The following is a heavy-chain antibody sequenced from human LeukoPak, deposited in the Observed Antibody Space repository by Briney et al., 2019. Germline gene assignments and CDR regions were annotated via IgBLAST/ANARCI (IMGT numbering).Heavy chain of an antibody. D-gene: IGHD2-15*01. J-gene: IGHJ4*02. CDR2: IRYDGSNK. CDR3: AKGPGSGYFAY. CDR1: GFTFSSYG. Sequence: GGSLRLSCAASGFTFSSYGMHWVRQAPGKGLEGVAFIRYDGSNKYYADSVKGRFNISRDNSKNTLYLQMNRLRAEDTAVYYCAKGPGSGYFAYWGQGRLVTVSS. V-gene: IGHV3-30*02.